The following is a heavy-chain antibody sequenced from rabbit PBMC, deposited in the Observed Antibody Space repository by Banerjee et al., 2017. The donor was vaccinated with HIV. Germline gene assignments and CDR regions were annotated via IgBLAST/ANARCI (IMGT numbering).Heavy chain of an antibody. CDR2: TAGGRSTFT. CDR1: GFSFSDRDV. J-gene: IGHJ4*01. V-gene: IGHV1S45*01. D-gene: IGHD1-1*01. CDR3: ARDLVAVIGWNFNL. Sequence: QQQLEESGGGLVKPEGSLTLTCKASGFSFSDRDVMCWVRQAPGKGLEWIACTAGGRSTFTYYASWAKGRFTMSRTSSTTVTLQMTSLTAADTATYFCARDLVAVIGWNFNLWGQGTLVTVS.